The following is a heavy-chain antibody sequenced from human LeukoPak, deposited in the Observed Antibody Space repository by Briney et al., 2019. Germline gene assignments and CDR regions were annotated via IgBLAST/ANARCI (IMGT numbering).Heavy chain of an antibody. V-gene: IGHV3-23*01. CDR3: AELGITMIGGV. CDR2: ISGSGGST. J-gene: IGHJ6*04. Sequence: GGSLRLSCAASGFTFSSYGMSWVRQAPGKGLEWVSAISGSGGSTYYAASVKGRFTISRDNAKNSLYLQMNSLRAEDTAVYYCAELGITMIGGVWGKGTTVTISS. D-gene: IGHD3-10*02. CDR1: GFTFSSYG.